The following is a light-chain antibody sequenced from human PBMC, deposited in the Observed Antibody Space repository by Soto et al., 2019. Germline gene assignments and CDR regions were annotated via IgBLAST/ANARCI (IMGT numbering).Light chain of an antibody. CDR2: GVS. J-gene: IGKJ1*01. V-gene: IGKV3-20*01. CDR1: QSVSSSY. CDR3: QQYGRSRT. Sequence: EIVLTQSPGTLSLSPGERATLSCRASQSVSSSYLAWYQQKPGQAPRLLIYGVSRRATGIPDMFSGSGSGTDFTLTITRLEPEVFAVYYCQQYGRSRTFGQGTKVEIK.